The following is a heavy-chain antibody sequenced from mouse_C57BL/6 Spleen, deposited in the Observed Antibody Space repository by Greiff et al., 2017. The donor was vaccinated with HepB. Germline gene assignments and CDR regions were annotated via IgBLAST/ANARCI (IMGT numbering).Heavy chain of an antibody. V-gene: IGHV1-55*01. J-gene: IGHJ4*01. D-gene: IGHD2-1*01. CDR3: ARKPIYYGNHYYAMDY. CDR1: GYTFTSYW. Sequence: QVQLQQPGAELVKPGASVKMSCKASGYTFTSYWITWVKQRPGQGLEWIGDIYPGSGSTNYNEKFKSKATLTVDTSSSPAYMQLSSLTSEDSAVYYCARKPIYYGNHYYAMDYWGQGTSVTVSS. CDR2: IYPGSGST.